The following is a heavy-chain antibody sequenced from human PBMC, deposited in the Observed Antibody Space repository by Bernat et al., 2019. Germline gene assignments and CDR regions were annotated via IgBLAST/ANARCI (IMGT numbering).Heavy chain of an antibody. V-gene: IGHV4-31*03. Sequence: QVQLQESGPGLVKASQTLSLICSVSGGSISSGGYYWSWIRQHPGKGLEWIGYIHYRGDTNYNPSLKSRVTISVDTSENHFSLKLSSVTPADTAVYHCARNVGPNWGYQYFELWGRGTLVIVSS. CDR3: ARNVGPNWGYQYFEL. CDR2: IHYRGDT. CDR1: GGSISSGGYY. J-gene: IGHJ2*01. D-gene: IGHD7-27*01.